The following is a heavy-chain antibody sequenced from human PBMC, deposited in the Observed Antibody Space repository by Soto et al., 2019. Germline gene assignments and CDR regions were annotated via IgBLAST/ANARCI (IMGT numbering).Heavy chain of an antibody. CDR3: ARGDTYFDY. J-gene: IGHJ4*02. Sequence: SETLSLTCTVSGGSVSSGSYYWSWIRQPPGKGLEWIGYIYYSGSTNYNPSLKSRVTISVDTSKNQFSLKLTSVTAADTAVYYCARGDTYFDYWGQGTLVTVSS. CDR1: GGSVSSGSYY. CDR2: IYYSGST. D-gene: IGHD5-18*01. V-gene: IGHV4-61*01.